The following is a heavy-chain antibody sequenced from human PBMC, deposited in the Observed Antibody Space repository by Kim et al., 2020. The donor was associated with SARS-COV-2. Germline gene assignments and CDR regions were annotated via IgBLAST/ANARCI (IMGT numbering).Heavy chain of an antibody. CDR2: IYYSGNT. Sequence: SETLSLTCAVSGGSISSSSYYWGWIRQPPGKGLEWIGNIYYSGNTYYNPSLKSRVTISVDTSKNQFSLKLSSVTAADTAVYYCATGDYGWGMDVWGQGTTVSVSS. J-gene: IGHJ6*02. D-gene: IGHD4-17*01. V-gene: IGHV4-39*01. CDR3: ATGDYGWGMDV. CDR1: GGSISSSSYY.